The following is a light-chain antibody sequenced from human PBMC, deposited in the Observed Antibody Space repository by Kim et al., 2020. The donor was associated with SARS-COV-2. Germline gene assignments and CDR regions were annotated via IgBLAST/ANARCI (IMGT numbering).Light chain of an antibody. Sequence: SELTQDPAVSVALGQTVRITCQGDSLRSYYATWYQQKPGQAPIVVIYGKNNRPSGIPDRFSGSSSGNTASLTITGTQAGDEADYYCNSRDSNDNVVFGGGTQLTVL. CDR1: SLRSYY. V-gene: IGLV3-19*01. CDR2: GKN. J-gene: IGLJ3*02. CDR3: NSRDSNDNVV.